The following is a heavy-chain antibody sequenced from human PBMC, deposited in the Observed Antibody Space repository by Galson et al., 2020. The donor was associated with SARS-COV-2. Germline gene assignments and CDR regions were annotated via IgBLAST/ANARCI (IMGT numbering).Heavy chain of an antibody. CDR2: IWYDGSNK. V-gene: IGHV3-33*01. Sequence: TGGSLRLSCAASGFTFSSYGMHWVRQAPGKGLEWVAVIWYDGSNKYYADSVKGRFTISRDNSKNTLYLQMNSLRAEDTAVYYCAREGIVGATTWFDYWVQGTLVTVSS. D-gene: IGHD1-26*01. CDR1: GFTFSSYG. CDR3: AREGIVGATTWFDY. J-gene: IGHJ4*02.